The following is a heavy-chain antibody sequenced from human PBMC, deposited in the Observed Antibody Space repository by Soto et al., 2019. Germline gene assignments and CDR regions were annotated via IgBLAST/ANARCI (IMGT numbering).Heavy chain of an antibody. Sequence: QVQLVQSGAEVKKPGSSVKVSCKASGGSFSTYSITWVRQAPGQGPAWMGRIIPVLGLANYAQKFHGRVTITADKSTSTAYKELSSLRSEDTAVYYCAKEAYCSADSCLDDAFDIWGQGTMVTVSS. D-gene: IGHD2-15*01. CDR2: IIPVLGLA. CDR3: AKEAYCSADSCLDDAFDI. J-gene: IGHJ3*02. CDR1: GGSFSTYS. V-gene: IGHV1-69*02.